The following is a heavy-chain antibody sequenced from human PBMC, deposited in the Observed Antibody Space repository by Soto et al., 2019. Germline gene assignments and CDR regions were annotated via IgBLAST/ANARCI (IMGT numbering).Heavy chain of an antibody. D-gene: IGHD3-3*01. Sequence: DVQLVESGGGLVQPGRSLRLSCAASGFTFDDYAMHWVRQAPGKGLEWVSGISWNSGSIGYADSVKGRFTISRDNAKNSLYLQMNSLRAEDTALYYCAKGYDFWCGTIDYWGQGTLVTVSS. J-gene: IGHJ4*02. CDR3: AKGYDFWCGTIDY. CDR2: ISWNSGSI. V-gene: IGHV3-9*01. CDR1: GFTFDDYA.